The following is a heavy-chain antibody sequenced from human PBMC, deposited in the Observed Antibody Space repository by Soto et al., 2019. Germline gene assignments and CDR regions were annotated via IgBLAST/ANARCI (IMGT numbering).Heavy chain of an antibody. D-gene: IGHD3-22*01. J-gene: IGHJ3*02. CDR1: GYTFTSYY. CDR3: ASSYYYDSSGYRGTFDI. CDR2: INPSGGST. V-gene: IGHV1-46*01. Sequence: QVQLVQSGAEVKKPGASVKVSCKASGYTFTSYYMHWVRQAPGQGLEWMGIINPSGGSTSYAQKFQGRVTMTRDTSTSTVYMELSSLRSEDTAVYYCASSYYYDSSGYRGTFDIWSQGTMVTVSS.